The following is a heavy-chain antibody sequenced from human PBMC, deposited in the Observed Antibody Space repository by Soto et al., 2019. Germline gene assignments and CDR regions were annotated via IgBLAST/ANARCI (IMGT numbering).Heavy chain of an antibody. J-gene: IGHJ3*02. Sequence: GGSLRLSCAASGFTFNNYAMGWVRQAPGKGLDWVSVVTGRGDVTVYADSVKGRFTISRDNSKNTLYLEMNTLRAEDTALYYCAKYYDVRRSPFDIWGQGTMVTVSS. CDR2: VTGRGDVT. D-gene: IGHD3-16*01. V-gene: IGHV3-23*01. CDR1: GFTFNNYA. CDR3: AKYYDVRRSPFDI.